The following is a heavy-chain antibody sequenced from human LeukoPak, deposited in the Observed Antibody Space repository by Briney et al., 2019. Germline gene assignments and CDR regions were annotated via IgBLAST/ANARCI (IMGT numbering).Heavy chain of an antibody. CDR2: ISSSSSYI. D-gene: IGHD2-2*01. CDR1: GFTFSSYS. J-gene: IGHJ4*02. V-gene: IGHV3-21*01. CDR3: ARDGEPYCSSTSCYSPFDY. Sequence: GGSLRLSCAASGFTFSSYSMNWVRQAPGKGLEWVSSISSSSSYIYYADSVKGRFTISRDNAKNSLYLRMNSLRAEDTAVYYCARDGEPYCSSTSCYSPFDYWGQGTLVTVSS.